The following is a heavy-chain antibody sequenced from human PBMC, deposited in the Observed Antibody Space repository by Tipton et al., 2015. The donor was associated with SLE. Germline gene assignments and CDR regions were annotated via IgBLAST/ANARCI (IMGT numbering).Heavy chain of an antibody. D-gene: IGHD3-22*01. CDR3: ARPRYYYEKKDGPEGWFDP. CDR1: GGSISGTTYY. Sequence: TLSLTCNVSGGSISGTTYYWGWIRQPPGQGLEWIASISYRGDRASYNPSLKSRVTISLDTSRNQFSLKLTSVTAADTAIYYCARPRYYYEKKDGPEGWFDPWGPGTLVTVSS. J-gene: IGHJ5*02. CDR2: ISYRGDRA. V-gene: IGHV4-39*07.